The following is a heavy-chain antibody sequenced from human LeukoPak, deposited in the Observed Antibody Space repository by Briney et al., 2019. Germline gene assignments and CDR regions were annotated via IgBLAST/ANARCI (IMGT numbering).Heavy chain of an antibody. CDR3: AREGDGDFWSGSLNYYMDV. D-gene: IGHD3-3*01. V-gene: IGHV3-30*04. CDR2: ISYDGSNK. J-gene: IGHJ6*03. CDR1: GFTFSSYA. Sequence: PGGSLRLSCAASGFTFSSYAMHWVRQAPGKGLEWVAVISYDGSNKYYADSVKGRFTISRDNSKNTLYLQMNSLRAEDTAVYYCAREGDGDFWSGSLNYYMDVWGKGTTVTVSS.